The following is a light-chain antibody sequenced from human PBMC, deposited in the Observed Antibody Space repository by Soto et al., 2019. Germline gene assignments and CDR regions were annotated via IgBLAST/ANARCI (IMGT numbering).Light chain of an antibody. Sequence: DIQMTQAPSSVSASVGDRVTITCRASQAINNRVAWFQQRPGRAPKYLIQAASILQSGFPSRFSATGSGTDFTLTIDSLHPEDFATYYCLQVKNFPRTFGQGTKLEIK. CDR2: AAS. V-gene: IGKV1-12*01. CDR3: LQVKNFPRT. J-gene: IGKJ1*01. CDR1: QAINNR.